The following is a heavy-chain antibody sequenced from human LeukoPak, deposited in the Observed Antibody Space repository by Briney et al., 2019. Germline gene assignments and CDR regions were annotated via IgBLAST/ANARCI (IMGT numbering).Heavy chain of an antibody. Sequence: SETLSLTCAVYGGPFSGYYWSWIRQPPGKGLEWIGEINHSGSTNYNPSLKSRVTISVDTSKNQFSLKLSSVTAADTAVYYCARGRLVYAIGGFNDWFDPWGQGTLVTVSS. J-gene: IGHJ5*02. CDR2: INHSGST. CDR3: ARGRLVYAIGGFNDWFDP. CDR1: GGPFSGYY. D-gene: IGHD2-8*01. V-gene: IGHV4-34*01.